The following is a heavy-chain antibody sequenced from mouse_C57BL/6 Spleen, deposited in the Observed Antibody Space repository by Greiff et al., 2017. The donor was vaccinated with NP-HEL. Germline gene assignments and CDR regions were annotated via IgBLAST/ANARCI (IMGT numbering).Heavy chain of an antibody. D-gene: IGHD2-5*01. Sequence: VQLQQSGAELVKPGASVKLSCKASGYTFTEYTIHWVKQRSGQGLEWIGWFYPGSGSIKYNEKFKDKATLTADKSSSTAYMELSRLTSEDSAVYFCARHEKGAYYSNPFAYWGQGTLVTVSA. CDR1: GYTFTEYT. V-gene: IGHV1-62-2*01. CDR2: FYPGSGSI. CDR3: ARHEKGAYYSNPFAY. J-gene: IGHJ3*01.